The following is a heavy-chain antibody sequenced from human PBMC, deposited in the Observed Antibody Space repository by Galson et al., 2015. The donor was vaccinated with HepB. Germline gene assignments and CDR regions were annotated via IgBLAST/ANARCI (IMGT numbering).Heavy chain of an antibody. CDR3: ARGPYFGELTGILVLQH. V-gene: IGHV3-11*05. CDR1: GFTFSDYY. Sequence: SLRLSCAASGFTFSDYYMSWIRQAPGKGLEWVSYISSSSTYTNYADSVKGRFTISRDNAKKSLYLQINSLISDDTAVYFCARGPYFGELTGILVLQHWGQGTLVTVSS. CDR2: ISSSSTYT. J-gene: IGHJ1*01. D-gene: IGHD3-10*01.